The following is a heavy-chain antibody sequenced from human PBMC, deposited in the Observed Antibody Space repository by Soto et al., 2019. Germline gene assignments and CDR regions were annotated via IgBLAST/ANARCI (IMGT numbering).Heavy chain of an antibody. D-gene: IGHD1-26*01. CDR2: IIPSPART. CDR1: GATFSNSP. CDR3: ARDQVGASSFDY. V-gene: IGHV1-69*04. J-gene: IGHJ4*02. Sequence: ASVKVSCKASGATFSNSPISWVRQIPGQGPEWMGRIIPSPARTIYSRKFRGRVTLTADKSTQTVYMTLSSLTTEDSGVYYCARDQVGASSFDYWGQGTRVTVSS.